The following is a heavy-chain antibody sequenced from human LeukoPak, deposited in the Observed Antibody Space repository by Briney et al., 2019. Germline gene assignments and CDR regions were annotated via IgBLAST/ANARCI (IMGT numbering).Heavy chain of an antibody. V-gene: IGHV3-30*04. J-gene: IGHJ6*02. CDR1: GFTFRYYL. Sequence: HPGRSLRLSCAASGFTFRYYLIHWVRQTPGKELEWVAGISDDDGRNKYYADSVKGRFTISRDNSRNTLYLQMNSLRAEDTAVYYCARDLGASYYNAMDVWGPGTTVTVSS. CDR3: ARDLGASYYNAMDV. CDR2: ISDDDGRNK.